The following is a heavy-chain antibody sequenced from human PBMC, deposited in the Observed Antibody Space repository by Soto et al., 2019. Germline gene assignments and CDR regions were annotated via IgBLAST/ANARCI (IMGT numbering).Heavy chain of an antibody. Sequence: QVQLVESGGGVVQPGRSPRLSCAASGFTFSSYGMHWVRQAPGKGLEWVAVIQFDGSYKYYADSVKGRFTVSRDNSKNTLYLQMNSLRAEDTAVYYCATLSTTDEYWGQGTLVTVSS. J-gene: IGHJ4*02. D-gene: IGHD5-12*01. V-gene: IGHV3-33*05. CDR1: GFTFSSYG. CDR2: IQFDGSYK. CDR3: ATLSTTDEY.